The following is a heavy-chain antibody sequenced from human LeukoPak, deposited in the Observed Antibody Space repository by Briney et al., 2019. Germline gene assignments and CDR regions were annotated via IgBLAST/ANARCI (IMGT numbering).Heavy chain of an antibody. Sequence: SETLSLTCAVSGYSISNGFYWGWIRPPPGKGLEWIGSVYHSGSTYYNPSLKSRVSISVDMSKNQFSLKLSSVTAAATAVYYCARRYRSSTNCPLDYWGQGTLVTVSS. CDR1: GYSISNGFY. J-gene: IGHJ4*02. CDR3: ARRYRSSTNCPLDY. D-gene: IGHD2-2*01. CDR2: VYHSGST. V-gene: IGHV4-38-2*01.